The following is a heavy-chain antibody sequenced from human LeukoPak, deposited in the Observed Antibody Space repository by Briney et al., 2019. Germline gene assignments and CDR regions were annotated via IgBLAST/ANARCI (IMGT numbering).Heavy chain of an antibody. Sequence: GSLRLSCAASGFTFSSYAMSWVRQPPGKGLEWIGEINHSGSTNYNPSLKSRVTISVDTSKNQFSLKLSSVTAADTAVYYCARSRGIYYDSSGYYDYWGQGTLVTVSS. CDR2: INHSGST. J-gene: IGHJ4*02. V-gene: IGHV4-34*01. CDR1: GFTFSSYA. D-gene: IGHD3-22*01. CDR3: ARSRGIYYDSSGYYDY.